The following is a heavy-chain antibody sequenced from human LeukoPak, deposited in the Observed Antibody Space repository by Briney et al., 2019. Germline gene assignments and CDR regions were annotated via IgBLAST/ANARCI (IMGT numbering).Heavy chain of an antibody. Sequence: SETLSLTCAVYGGSFSGYYWSWIRQPPGKGLEWIGEINHSGSTNYNPSLKSRVTISVDTSKNQFSLKLSSVTAADTAVYYCARRLSRIVGATYYYYYGMDVWGQGTTVTVSS. J-gene: IGHJ6*02. CDR1: GGSFSGYY. CDR3: ARRLSRIVGATYYYYYGMDV. V-gene: IGHV4-34*01. CDR2: INHSGST. D-gene: IGHD1-26*01.